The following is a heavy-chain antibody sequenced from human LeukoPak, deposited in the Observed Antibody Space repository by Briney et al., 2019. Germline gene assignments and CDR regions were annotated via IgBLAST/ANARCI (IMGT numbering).Heavy chain of an antibody. CDR3: AKDHGSGWHPSSPGMDV. D-gene: IGHD6-19*01. J-gene: IGHJ6*02. CDR1: GFTFSSYA. CDR2: IGGSGGST. V-gene: IGHV3-23*01. Sequence: PGGSLRLSCAASGFTFSSYAMSWVRQAPGKGLQWVSAIGGSGGSTYYADSVKGRFTISRDNSKNTLYLQMNSLRAEDTAVYYCAKDHGSGWHPSSPGMDVWGQGTTVTVSS.